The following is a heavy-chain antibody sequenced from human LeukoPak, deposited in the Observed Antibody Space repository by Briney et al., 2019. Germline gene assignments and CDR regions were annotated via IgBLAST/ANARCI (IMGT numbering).Heavy chain of an antibody. Sequence: GGSLRLSCAASGFTFSSYAMHWVRQAPGKGLEWVAVISYDGSNKYYADSVKGRFTISRDNSKNTLYLQMNSLRAEDTAVYYCARRGGRGHYYGSGSSPPHDYWGQGTLVTVSS. D-gene: IGHD3-10*01. CDR2: ISYDGSNK. CDR1: GFTFSSYA. J-gene: IGHJ4*02. CDR3: ARRGGRGHYYGSGSSPPHDY. V-gene: IGHV3-30-3*01.